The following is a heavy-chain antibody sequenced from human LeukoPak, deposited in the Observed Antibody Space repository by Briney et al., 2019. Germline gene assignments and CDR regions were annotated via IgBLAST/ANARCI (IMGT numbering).Heavy chain of an antibody. Sequence: PGRTLRLSCAASGFTFSFYSMNWVRQAPGKGLEWVSYIRSSYKTKHYTDSVKGRFTISRDNAKSTLYLEMNSLRDEDTAVYYCARVHRGYSYGRLDYWGEGTLVT. CDR1: GFTFSFYS. D-gene: IGHD5-18*01. J-gene: IGHJ4*02. V-gene: IGHV3-48*02. CDR2: IRSSYKTK. CDR3: ARVHRGYSYGRLDY.